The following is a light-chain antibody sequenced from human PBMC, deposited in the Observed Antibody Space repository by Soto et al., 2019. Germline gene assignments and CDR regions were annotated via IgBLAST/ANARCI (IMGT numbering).Light chain of an antibody. CDR2: PPS. V-gene: IGKV1-39*01. J-gene: IGKJ4*01. Sequence: DIPLTQSPSSLSASVGDRVTITCRASQRINTYMNWYQHKPGKAPNLLIFPPSTLQSGVPSRFSGSGSGTDFTLTISSLQPEDFATYYCQQSYSIPLTFGGGTKVDIK. CDR1: QRINTY. CDR3: QQSYSIPLT.